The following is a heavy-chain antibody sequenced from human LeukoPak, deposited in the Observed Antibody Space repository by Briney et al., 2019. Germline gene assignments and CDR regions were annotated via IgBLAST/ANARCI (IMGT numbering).Heavy chain of an antibody. CDR2: ISAYNGNT. V-gene: IGHV1-18*01. CDR3: ARDYYFDDSSGYYDY. D-gene: IGHD3-22*01. J-gene: IGHJ4*02. Sequence: ASVKVSCKASGYTFTGYGISWVRQAPGQGLEWMGWISAYNGNTNYAQRLQGRVTMTTDTSTSTAYMELRSLRSDDTAVYYCARDYYFDDSSGYYDYWGQGTLVTVSS. CDR1: GYTFTGYG.